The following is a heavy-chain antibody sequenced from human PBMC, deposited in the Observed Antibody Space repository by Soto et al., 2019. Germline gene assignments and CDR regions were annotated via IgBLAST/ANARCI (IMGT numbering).Heavy chain of an antibody. CDR3: ARAWFRFPTLRYFDNSYGMDV. Sequence: SVKVSCKASGGTFSSYAISWVRQAPGQGLEWMGGIIPIFGTANYAQKFQGRVTITADKSTSTAYMELSSLRSEDTAVYYCARAWFRFPTLRYFDNSYGMDVWGQGTTVTVSS. CDR2: IIPIFGTA. V-gene: IGHV1-69*06. J-gene: IGHJ6*02. D-gene: IGHD3-9*01. CDR1: GGTFSSYA.